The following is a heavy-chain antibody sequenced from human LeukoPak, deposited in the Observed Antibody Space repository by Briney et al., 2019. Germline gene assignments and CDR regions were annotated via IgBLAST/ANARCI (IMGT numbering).Heavy chain of an antibody. CDR2: LYYRGIT. J-gene: IGHJ4*02. CDR1: GGSIRIYY. D-gene: IGHD3-10*01. Sequence: SETLSLTRTVSGGSIRIYYWSWIPQPPGKGREWIGDLYYRGITNYNPSLKSGVTISVDASKNQVSLKRSSVTAEDTAVYYCARTYYYGSGSYYNSFGYFDYWGQGTLVTVSS. V-gene: IGHV4-59*01. CDR3: ARTYYYGSGSYYNSFGYFDY.